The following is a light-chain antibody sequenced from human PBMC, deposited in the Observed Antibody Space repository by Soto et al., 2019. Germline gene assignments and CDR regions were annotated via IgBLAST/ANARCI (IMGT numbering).Light chain of an antibody. CDR2: DAS. J-gene: IGKJ2*01. V-gene: IGKV1-33*01. CDR3: QQYDSFPYT. CDR1: QDITNY. Sequence: DIQMTQSPSSLSASVGDRVTITCQASQDITNYLNWLQLKPGKAPKVLIYDASNLETGFPSRFSGTGSGTHFSFTISSLQPEDIATYYCQQYDSFPYTFGQGTKLEIK.